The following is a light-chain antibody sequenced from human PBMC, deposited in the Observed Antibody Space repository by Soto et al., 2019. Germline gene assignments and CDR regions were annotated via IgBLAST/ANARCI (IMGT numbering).Light chain of an antibody. Sequence: DIMLTQSPSSLSRSVGGRFTITCRASQGISSSLAWHQQKPGKAPKLLISAASTLQSGVPSRLSGSGSGTDFTLTISSLQPEDFATYYCQQFKSYPLTCGGGTKVDI. V-gene: IGKV1-9*01. J-gene: IGKJ4*01. CDR1: QGISSS. CDR3: QQFKSYPLT. CDR2: AAS.